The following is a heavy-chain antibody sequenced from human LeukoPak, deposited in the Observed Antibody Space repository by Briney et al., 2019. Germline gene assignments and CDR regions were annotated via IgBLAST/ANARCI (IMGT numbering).Heavy chain of an antibody. CDR3: ARDPERYLRMGHYDY. CDR2: IDYDSSHI. V-gene: IGHV3-21*01. Sequence: GGSLRLSCAGSEFTFSSSAMNWVRQVPGKGLEWVSSIDYDSSHIYYAASVRGRFSISRDNARDSVYLQMDSLRADDTAVYYCARDPERYLRMGHYDYWGQGTLVIVSS. J-gene: IGHJ4*02. D-gene: IGHD3-16*01. CDR1: EFTFSSSA.